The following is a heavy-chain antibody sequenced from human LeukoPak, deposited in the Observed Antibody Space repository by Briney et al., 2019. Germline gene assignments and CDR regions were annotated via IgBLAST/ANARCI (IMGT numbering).Heavy chain of an antibody. Sequence: SETLSLTCAVYGGSFSGYYWSWIRQPPGKGLEWIGEINHSGSTSYNPSLKSRVTISVDTSKNQFSLKLSSVTAADTAVYYCARYCSSTSCYYTFDPWGQGTLVTVSS. D-gene: IGHD2-2*01. V-gene: IGHV4-34*01. CDR1: GGSFSGYY. CDR3: ARYCSSTSCYYTFDP. CDR2: INHSGST. J-gene: IGHJ5*02.